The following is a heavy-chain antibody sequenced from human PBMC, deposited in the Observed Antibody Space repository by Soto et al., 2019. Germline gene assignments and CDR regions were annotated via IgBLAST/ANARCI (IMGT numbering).Heavy chain of an antibody. Sequence: QVQLQESGPGLVKPSETLSLTCTVSSGAIINYYWSWIRQPPGKGLEWIGFIYHSGSTNYNSFLKSRVTMSRAMSRQKLSLKQNYVTAAETAVYYCANRLPLATTTGDAFELWGQGTLVTVSS. CDR1: SGAIINYY. J-gene: IGHJ3*01. CDR2: IYHSGST. CDR3: ANRLPLATTTGDAFEL. D-gene: IGHD1-26*01. V-gene: IGHV4-59*01.